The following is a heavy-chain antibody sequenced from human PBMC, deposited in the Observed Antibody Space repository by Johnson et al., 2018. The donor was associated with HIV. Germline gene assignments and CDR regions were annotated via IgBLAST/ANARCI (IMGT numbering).Heavy chain of an antibody. CDR2: IYSDGST. CDR1: GFTVSNNY. CDR3: ATDRGGSYDAFHI. D-gene: IGHD1-26*01. J-gene: IGHJ3*02. Sequence: VQLVESGGGLVQPGGSLRLSCAASGFTVSNNYLGWVRQAPGKGLEWVSIIYSDGSTHYADSVKGRFTLSRDYSKNTLYLQMNSLRGEDTAVYYCATDRGGSYDAFHIWGQGTMVTVSS. V-gene: IGHV3-66*01.